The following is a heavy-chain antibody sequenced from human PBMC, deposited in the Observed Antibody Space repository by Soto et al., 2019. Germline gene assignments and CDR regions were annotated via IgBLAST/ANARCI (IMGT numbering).Heavy chain of an antibody. V-gene: IGHV3-23*01. CDR2: ISGSGGGT. CDR1: GFTFSSYA. Sequence: EVQLLESGGGLVQPGGSLRLSCAASGFTFSSYALSWVRQAPGKGLEWVSAISGSGGGTYYADSAKGRFTSSSDNSKNTLYLQMNSLRADDTAVYYCAKGGADYGNPDDWGQGTLVTVSS. J-gene: IGHJ4*02. D-gene: IGHD4-4*01. CDR3: AKGGADYGNPDD.